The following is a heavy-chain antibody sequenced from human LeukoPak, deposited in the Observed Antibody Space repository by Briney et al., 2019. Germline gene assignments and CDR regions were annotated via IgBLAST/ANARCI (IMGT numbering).Heavy chain of an antibody. CDR2: INRDGSIT. V-gene: IGHV3-74*01. Sequence: GGSLRLSCAASGFTISSFWMHWVRQVPGKGQVWVSRINRDGSITDYADSVKGRFTISRDNAKNTLYLQMNSLRGDDTAVYYCAREAGGQLVGIWFDPWGQGTLVTVSS. J-gene: IGHJ5*02. D-gene: IGHD6-6*01. CDR3: AREAGGQLVGIWFDP. CDR1: GFTISSFW.